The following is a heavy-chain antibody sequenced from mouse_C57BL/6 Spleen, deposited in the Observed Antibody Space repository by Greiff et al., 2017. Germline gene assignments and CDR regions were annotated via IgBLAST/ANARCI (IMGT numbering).Heavy chain of an antibody. J-gene: IGHJ3*01. CDR1: GFTFSDYG. V-gene: IGHV5-17*01. CDR3: ARREYDYALAY. Sequence: EVKLVESGGGLVKPGGSLKLSCAASGFTFSDYGMHWVRQAPEKGLEWVAYISSGSSTIYYADTVKGRFTISRDNAKNTLFLQMTSLRSEDTAMYYCARREYDYALAYWGQGTLVTVSA. CDR2: ISSGSSTI. D-gene: IGHD2-4*01.